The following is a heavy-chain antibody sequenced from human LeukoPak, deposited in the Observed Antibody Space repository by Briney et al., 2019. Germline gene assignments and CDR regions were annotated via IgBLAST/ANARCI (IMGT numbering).Heavy chain of an antibody. D-gene: IGHD2-2*01. CDR1: GFTFSSYE. J-gene: IGHJ6*02. Sequence: PGGSLRLSCAASGFTFSSYEMNWVRQAPGKGLEWVSYISSSGSTIYYADSVKGRFTISRDNAKNSLYLQMNSLRAEDTAVYYCARDRFVVVPAASAYYCGMDVWGQGTTVTVSS. CDR2: ISSSGSTI. CDR3: ARDRFVVVPAASAYYCGMDV. V-gene: IGHV3-48*03.